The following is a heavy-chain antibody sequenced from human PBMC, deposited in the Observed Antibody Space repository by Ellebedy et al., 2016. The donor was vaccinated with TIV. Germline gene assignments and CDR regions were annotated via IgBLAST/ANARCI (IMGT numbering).Heavy chain of an antibody. Sequence: GSLRLXCTVSGGSISSYYWSWIRQPPGKGLEWIGYIYYSGSTNYNPSLKSRVTISVDTSKNQFSLKLSSVTAADTAVYYCARGWNGYFDYWGQGTLVTVSS. V-gene: IGHV4-59*12. J-gene: IGHJ4*02. D-gene: IGHD1-1*01. CDR2: IYYSGST. CDR3: ARGWNGYFDY. CDR1: GGSISSYY.